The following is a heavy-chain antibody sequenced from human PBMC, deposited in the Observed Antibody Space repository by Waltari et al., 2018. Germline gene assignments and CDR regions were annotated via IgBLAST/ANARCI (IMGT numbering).Heavy chain of an antibody. V-gene: IGHV3-48*03. CDR2: ISDSGTII. J-gene: IGHJ4*01. CDR1: GYIFSNYE. Sequence: EVRLAESGGGLVQPGGSLRLSCAASGYIFSNYEINWVRKAPGKGLEWISYISDSGTIIYYADSVKGRLTISRDNAKNSLYLQMNSLRAEDTAVYYCARLYSTTSKDYWGQGTLVTVSS. CDR3: ARLYSTTSKDY. D-gene: IGHD6-13*01.